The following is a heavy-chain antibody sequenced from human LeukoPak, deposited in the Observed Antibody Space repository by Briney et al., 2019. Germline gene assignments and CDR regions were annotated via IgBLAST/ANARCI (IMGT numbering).Heavy chain of an antibody. CDR2: LYSGGST. CDR1: GFTFSSYS. CDR3: TSHIWFGELLVDY. J-gene: IGHJ4*02. Sequence: GGSLRLSCAASGFTFSSYSMNWVRQAPGKGLEWVSVLYSGGSTYYADSVKGRFTISRDNSKNTLNLQLNSLRAEDTAVYYCTSHIWFGELLVDYWGQGTLVTVSS. V-gene: IGHV3-53*01. D-gene: IGHD3-10*01.